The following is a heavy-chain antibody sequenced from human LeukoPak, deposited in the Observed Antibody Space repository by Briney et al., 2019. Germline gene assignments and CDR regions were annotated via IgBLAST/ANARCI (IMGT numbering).Heavy chain of an antibody. CDR1: VFTFSSYG. Sequence: PGGSLRLSCAASVFTFSSYGMHWVRQAPGKGLEWVAVISYDGGNKYYADSVKGRFTISRDNSKNTPYLQMNSLRAEDTAVYYCAKNSDCSSTSCYSYYYGMDVWGQGTTVTVSS. V-gene: IGHV3-30*18. D-gene: IGHD2-2*01. CDR2: ISYDGGNK. CDR3: AKNSDCSSTSCYSYYYGMDV. J-gene: IGHJ6*02.